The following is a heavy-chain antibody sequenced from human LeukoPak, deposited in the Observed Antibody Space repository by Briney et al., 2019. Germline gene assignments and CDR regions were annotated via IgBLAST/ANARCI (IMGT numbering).Heavy chain of an antibody. CDR2: IYYSGST. CDR1: GGSISSSSYY. V-gene: IGHV4-39*07. J-gene: IGHJ5*02. D-gene: IGHD2-15*01. Sequence: SETLSLTCTVSGGSISSSSYYWGWIRQPPGKGLEWIGSIYYSGSTYYNPSLKSRVTMSVDSSKNQFSLRLTSVTSADTAVYYCARDGVGYETWFGPWGQGTLVIVSS. CDR3: ARDGVGYETWFGP.